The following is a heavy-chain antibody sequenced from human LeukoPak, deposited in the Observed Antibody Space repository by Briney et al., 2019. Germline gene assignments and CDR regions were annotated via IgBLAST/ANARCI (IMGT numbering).Heavy chain of an antibody. CDR2: IYYSGST. CDR1: GFSISSGDYY. D-gene: IGHD5-18*01. CDR3: ARVDTAMVPPDY. J-gene: IGHJ4*02. V-gene: IGHV4-30-4*01. Sequence: SETLSLTCTGSGFSISSGDYYWSWIRQPPGKGLEWIGYIYYSGSTYYNPSLKSRVTISVDTSKNQFSLKLSSVTAADTAVYYCARVDTAMVPPDYWGQGTLVTVSS.